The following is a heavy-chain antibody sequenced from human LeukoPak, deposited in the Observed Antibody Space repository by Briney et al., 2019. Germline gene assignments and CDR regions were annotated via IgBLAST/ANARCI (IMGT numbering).Heavy chain of an antibody. CDR3: ARETQPFIVVVVAATGRLATSLDP. D-gene: IGHD2-15*01. CDR1: GGTFSSYA. V-gene: IGHV1-69*13. CDR2: IIPIFGTA. J-gene: IGHJ5*02. Sequence: GASVKVSCKASGGTFSSYAISWVRQAPGQGLEWMGGIIPIFGTANYAQKFQGRVTITADESTSTAYMELSSLRSEDTAVYYCARETQPFIVVVVAATGRLATSLDPWGQGTLVTVSS.